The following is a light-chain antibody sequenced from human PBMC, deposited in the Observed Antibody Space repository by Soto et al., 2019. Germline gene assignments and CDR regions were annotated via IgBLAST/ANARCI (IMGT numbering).Light chain of an antibody. J-gene: IGKJ4*01. CDR1: QSVSSY. V-gene: IGKV3-11*01. CDR3: QHRSNWTLT. CDR2: DAS. Sequence: EIVLTQSPATLSLSPGERATLCCRASQSVSSYLAWYQQKPGQAPRLLIYDASNRATGIPARFSGSGSGTDFTLTISSLEHEDFAVYYCQHRSNWTLTFGGGTKVDIK.